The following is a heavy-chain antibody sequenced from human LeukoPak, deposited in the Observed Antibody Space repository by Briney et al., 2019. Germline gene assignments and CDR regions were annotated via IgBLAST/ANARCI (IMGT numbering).Heavy chain of an antibody. D-gene: IGHD3-16*01. CDR3: TTGGYYDYDDY. V-gene: IGHV3-23*01. CDR1: GFTFSKYA. Sequence: SGGSLRLSCAASGFTFSKYAMSWVRQAPGKGLEWVSAISGSAGSTYYADSVKGRFTSSRDNSKNMLYLHMNSLRAEDTAVYYCTTGGYYDYDDYWGRGTLVTVSS. CDR2: ISGSAGST. J-gene: IGHJ4*02.